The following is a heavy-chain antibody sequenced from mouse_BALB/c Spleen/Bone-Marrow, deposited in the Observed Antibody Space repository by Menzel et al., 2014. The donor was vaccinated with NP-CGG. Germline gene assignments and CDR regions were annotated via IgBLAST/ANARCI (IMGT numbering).Heavy chain of an antibody. CDR2: IWAGGST. D-gene: IGHD6-1*01. CDR3: ARPTPRYYAMDY. CDR1: GFSLTNYG. V-gene: IGHV2-9*02. Sequence: VKLQESGPGLVAPSQSLSITCTVSGFSLTNYGVYWVRQPPGKGLEWLGVIWAGGSTNYNSALMSRLSISKDNSKSQVFLKMNSLQTDDTAMYYCARPTPRYYAMDYWGQGTSVTVSS. J-gene: IGHJ4*01.